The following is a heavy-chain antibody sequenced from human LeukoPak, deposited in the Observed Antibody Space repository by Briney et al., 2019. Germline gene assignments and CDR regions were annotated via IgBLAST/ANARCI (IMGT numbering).Heavy chain of an antibody. CDR3: AKRFYGVDY. J-gene: IGHJ4*02. Sequence: GGSLRLSCAASGFTFSSYGMHWVRQAPGKGLEWVAVISYDGSNKYYADSVKGRFTISRDNSKNTLYLQMNSLRAEDTAVYYCAKRFYGVDYWGQGTLVTVSS. V-gene: IGHV3-30*18. CDR2: ISYDGSNK. D-gene: IGHD4-17*01. CDR1: GFTFSSYG.